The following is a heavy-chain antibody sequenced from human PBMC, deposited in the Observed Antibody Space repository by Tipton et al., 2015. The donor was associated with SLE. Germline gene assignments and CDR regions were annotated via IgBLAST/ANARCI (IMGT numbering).Heavy chain of an antibody. Sequence: GSLRLSCEASGFTFGSYGMHWVRQAPGKGLEWVAFIRYDGSDKYYADSVKGRFTISRDNSKNTMYLQMNSLRAEDTAVYYCARSGGLFGYCSGGTCYYFDSWGQGTLVTVSS. J-gene: IGHJ4*02. CDR2: IRYDGSDK. CDR1: GFTFGSYG. CDR3: ARSGGLFGYCSGGTCYYFDS. V-gene: IGHV3-30*02. D-gene: IGHD2-15*01.